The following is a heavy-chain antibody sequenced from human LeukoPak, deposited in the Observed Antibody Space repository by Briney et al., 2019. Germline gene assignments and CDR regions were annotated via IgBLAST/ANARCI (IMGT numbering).Heavy chain of an antibody. V-gene: IGHV3-21*01. CDR2: IGSTSAYI. CDR1: GFALKSYS. D-gene: IGHD3-3*01. J-gene: IGHJ4*02. Sequence: GGSLRLSCAGSGFALKSYSLSWVRQAPGKGLEWVSSIGSTSAYIYYADSVKGRFTISRDNVDNVVYLQMNSLGAEDTAVYYCARHGEGSGYYTVFDYWGQGTLVTVSS. CDR3: ARHGEGSGYYTVFDY.